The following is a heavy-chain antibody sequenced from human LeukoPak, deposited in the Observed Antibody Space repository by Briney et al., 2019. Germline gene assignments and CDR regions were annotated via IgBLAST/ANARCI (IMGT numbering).Heavy chain of an antibody. Sequence: NPSETLSLTCTVSGGSISYYWTWIRQPAGKGLEWIGRIYSSGSTNYNPSLKSRVTMSVDTSKNQFSLKLSSVTAADTAVYYCARGRNGPGADYYYGMDVWGQGTTVTVSS. CDR3: ARGRNGPGADYYYGMDV. CDR1: GGSISYY. CDR2: IYSSGST. D-gene: IGHD2-8*01. V-gene: IGHV4-4*07. J-gene: IGHJ6*02.